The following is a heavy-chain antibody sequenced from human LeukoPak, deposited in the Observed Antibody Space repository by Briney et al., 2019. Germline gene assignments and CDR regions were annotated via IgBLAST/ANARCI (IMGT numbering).Heavy chain of an antibody. CDR1: GGPITRGGYY. D-gene: IGHD1-7*01. CDR2: IFSSGST. V-gene: IGHV4-31*03. Sequence: PSETLSLTCSVSGGPITRGGYYWSWIRHLPGKGLEWIGYIFSSGSTSYNPSLRSRVTVSFDTSKNQFFLKLSSVTAADTAIYYCAREAWAGTLSGWFDTWGQGTLVTVSS. CDR3: AREAWAGTLSGWFDT. J-gene: IGHJ5*02.